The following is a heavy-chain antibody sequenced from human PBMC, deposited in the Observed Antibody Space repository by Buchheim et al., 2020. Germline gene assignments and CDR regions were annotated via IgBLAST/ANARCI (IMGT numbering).Heavy chain of an antibody. V-gene: IGHV3-74*02. D-gene: IGHD5-24*01. Sequence: VQLVESGGGVVQPGGSLRLSCAASGFSFSSCWMHWVRQTPGKGLLWVSRTNTDGTYTSYADSVKGRLTISRDKARNMVYLEMNSLRAEDTAVYYCVSPGIRDGYDFDYWGQGT. J-gene: IGHJ4*02. CDR1: GFSFSSCW. CDR3: VSPGIRDGYDFDY. CDR2: TNTDGTYT.